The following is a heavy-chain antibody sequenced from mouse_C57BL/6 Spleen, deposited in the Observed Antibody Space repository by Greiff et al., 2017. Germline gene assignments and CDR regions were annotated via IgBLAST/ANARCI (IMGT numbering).Heavy chain of an antibody. CDR1: GYTFTSYW. D-gene: IGHD1-1*01. CDR2: IDPSDSYT. V-gene: IGHV1-50*01. CDR3: ARSDYYGSSYDAMDY. Sequence: QFHLQQPGAELVKPGASVKLSCKASGYTFTSYWMQWVKQRPGQGLEWIGEIDPSDSYTNYNQKFKGKATLTVDTSSVTAYMQLSSLTSEDSAVYYCARSDYYGSSYDAMDYWGQGTSVTVSS. J-gene: IGHJ4*01.